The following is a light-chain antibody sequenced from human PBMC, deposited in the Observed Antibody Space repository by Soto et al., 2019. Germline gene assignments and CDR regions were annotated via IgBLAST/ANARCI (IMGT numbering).Light chain of an antibody. CDR3: AAWDDSLNGHWV. V-gene: IGLV1-44*01. J-gene: IGLJ3*02. Sequence: QSVLTQPPSASGTPGQRVTISCSGSSSNIGTNTVDWYQQVPGAAPRLLIHGNNERPSGVPGRFSGSKSGTSASLAISGLQSEDEADYFCAAWDDSLNGHWVFGGGTKVTVL. CDR2: GNN. CDR1: SSNIGTNT.